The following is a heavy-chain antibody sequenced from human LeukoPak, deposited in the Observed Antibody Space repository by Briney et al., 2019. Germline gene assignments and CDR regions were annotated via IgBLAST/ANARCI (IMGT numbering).Heavy chain of an antibody. CDR3: AELGITMIGGV. CDR2: ISSSGDYM. J-gene: IGHJ6*04. Sequence: SGGSLRLSCAASGFTFSCYSMNWVRQAPGKGLEWVSSISSSGDYMNYADSVKGRFTISRDNAKNSLYLQMNSLRAEDTAVYYCAELGITMIGGVWGKGTTVTISS. CDR1: GFTFSCYS. D-gene: IGHD3-10*02. V-gene: IGHV3-21*01.